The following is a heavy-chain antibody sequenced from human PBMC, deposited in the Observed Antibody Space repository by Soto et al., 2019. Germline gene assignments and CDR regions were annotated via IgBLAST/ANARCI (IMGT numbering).Heavy chain of an antibody. J-gene: IGHJ6*03. CDR1: GGTFSSYA. V-gene: IGHV1-8*02. Sequence: ASVKVSCKASGGTFSSYAIRWVRQTPGQGLEWMGWMNPNSGNTGYAQKFQGRVTMTRNTSISTAYMELSSLRSEDTAVYYCASANYDFWSGPVDSYYYMDVWGKGTTVTVSS. CDR2: MNPNSGNT. D-gene: IGHD3-3*01. CDR3: ASANYDFWSGPVDSYYYMDV.